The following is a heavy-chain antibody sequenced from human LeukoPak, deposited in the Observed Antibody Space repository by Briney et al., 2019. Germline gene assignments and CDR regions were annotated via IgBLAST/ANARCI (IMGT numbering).Heavy chain of an antibody. D-gene: IGHD3-22*01. Sequence: SVKVSCKASGGTFSSYAISWVRQAPGQGLEWMEGIIPIFGTANYAQKFQGRVTITADESTSTAYMELSSLRSEDTAVYYCARGSTLNYYDSSGYSYYYYYMDVWGKGTTVTISS. CDR1: GGTFSSYA. CDR3: ARGSTLNYYDSSGYSYYYYYMDV. V-gene: IGHV1-69*13. J-gene: IGHJ6*03. CDR2: IIPIFGTA.